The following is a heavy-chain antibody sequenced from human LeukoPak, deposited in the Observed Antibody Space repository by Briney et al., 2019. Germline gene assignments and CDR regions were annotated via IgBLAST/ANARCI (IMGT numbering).Heavy chain of an antibody. D-gene: IGHD6-19*01. V-gene: IGHV3-9*01. CDR3: AKDNGQWLVLDY. J-gene: IGHJ4*02. Sequence: GRSLRLSCAASGFTFDDYAMHWVRQAPGKGLEWVSGISWNSGGIGYADSVKGRFTISRDNAKNSLYLQMNSLRAEDTALYYCAKDNGQWLVLDYWGQGTLVTVSS. CDR1: GFTFDDYA. CDR2: ISWNSGGI.